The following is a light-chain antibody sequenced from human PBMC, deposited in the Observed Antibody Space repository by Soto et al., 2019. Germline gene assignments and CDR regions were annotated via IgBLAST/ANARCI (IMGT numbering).Light chain of an antibody. J-gene: IGLJ3*02. CDR2: EVS. CDR3: NSYTSSNTWV. Sequence: QSALTQRASVSGSPGQSITISCTGTSSDVGLYNYVSWYQQHPGKAPRLMIYEVSNRPSGVTNRFSGSKSGNTASLTISGLHVEDEADYYCNSYTSSNTWVFGAGTKVTVL. CDR1: SSDVGLYNY. V-gene: IGLV2-14*01.